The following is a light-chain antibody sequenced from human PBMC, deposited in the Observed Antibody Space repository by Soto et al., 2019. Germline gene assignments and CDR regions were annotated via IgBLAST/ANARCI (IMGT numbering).Light chain of an antibody. J-gene: IGKJ5*01. CDR2: GAS. Sequence: IQLTKSPSSLYASVGDRVTITCRASQGISSYLAWYQQKPGKAPKLLIYGASTLEGGVPFRFSGSGSGTDFTLTISSLQPEDFAAYYCQQLNTYPITFGQGTRLEIK. CDR3: QQLNTYPIT. CDR1: QGISSY. V-gene: IGKV1-9*01.